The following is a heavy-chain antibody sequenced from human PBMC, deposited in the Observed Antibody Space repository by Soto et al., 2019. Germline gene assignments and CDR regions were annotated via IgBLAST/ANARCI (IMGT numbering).Heavy chain of an antibody. Sequence: GESLKISCKGSGYSFTSYWIGWVRQMPGKGLEWMGIIYPGDSDTRYSPSFQGQVTISADKSISTAYLQWSSLKASDTAMYYCARRNYCDYHYYYGMDVWGQGTTVTVSS. D-gene: IGHD4-17*01. V-gene: IGHV5-51*01. CDR1: GYSFTSYW. CDR3: ARRNYCDYHYYYGMDV. CDR2: IYPGDSDT. J-gene: IGHJ6*02.